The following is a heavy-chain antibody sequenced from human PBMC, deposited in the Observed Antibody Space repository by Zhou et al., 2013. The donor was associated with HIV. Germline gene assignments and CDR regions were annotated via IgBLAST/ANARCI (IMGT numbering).Heavy chain of an antibody. CDR1: GGTFSSYA. D-gene: IGHD6-19*01. V-gene: IGHV1-69*12. J-gene: IGHJ3*01. Sequence: QVQLVQSGAEVKKPGSSVKVSCKASGGTFSSYAISWVRQAPGQGLEWMGGIIPIFGTANYAQKFQGRVTITADESTSTAYMELSSLRSEDTAVYFCARAPPPPNYSDGFVVGGSLDVWGPGDKGHCLF. CDR2: IIPIFGTA. CDR3: ARAPPPPNYSDGFVVGGSLDV.